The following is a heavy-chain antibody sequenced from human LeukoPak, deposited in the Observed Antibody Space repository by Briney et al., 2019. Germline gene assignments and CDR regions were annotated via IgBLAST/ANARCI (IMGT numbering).Heavy chain of an antibody. J-gene: IGHJ5*02. V-gene: IGHV1-2*02. CDR1: GYTFTGYY. Sequence: ASVKVSCKASGYTFTGYYMHWVRQAPGQGLEWMGWINPNSGGTNYAQKFQGRVTMTRDTSISTAYMELSSLRSEDTALYYCARSWWGTDWLLYENWFDPWGQGTLVTVSS. D-gene: IGHD3/OR15-3a*01. CDR2: INPNSGGT. CDR3: ARSWWGTDWLLYENWFDP.